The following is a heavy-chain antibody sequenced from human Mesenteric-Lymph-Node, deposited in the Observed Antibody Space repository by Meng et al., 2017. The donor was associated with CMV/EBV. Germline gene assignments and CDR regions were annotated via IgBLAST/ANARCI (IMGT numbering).Heavy chain of an antibody. Sequence: GGSLRLSCVASGFTFNSYGMSWVRQAPGKGLEWVSSISSSSSYIYYADSVKGRFTISRDNAKNSLYLQMNSLRAEDTAVYYCARDRPDRYCSSTSCYLVYYGMDVWGQGTTVTVSS. V-gene: IGHV3-21*01. D-gene: IGHD2-2*01. CDR1: GFTFNSYG. CDR2: ISSSSSYI. J-gene: IGHJ6*02. CDR3: ARDRPDRYCSSTSCYLVYYGMDV.